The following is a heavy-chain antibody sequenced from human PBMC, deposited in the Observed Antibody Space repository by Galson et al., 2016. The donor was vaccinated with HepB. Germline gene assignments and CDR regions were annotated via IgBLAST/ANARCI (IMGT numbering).Heavy chain of an antibody. CDR1: GGSLSAYY. CDR3: VTRGSRVSWRFDY. Sequence: ETLSLTCVVNGGSLSAYYWSWIRQAPGKGLEWIGEIDHNGNANYNPSLKSRVTISKGTPKNQFSLKLTSVSVADTGFYHGVTRGSRVSWRFDYWGQGTTVTVSS. D-gene: IGHD3-10*01. V-gene: IGHV4-34*01. CDR2: IDHNGNA. J-gene: IGHJ4*03.